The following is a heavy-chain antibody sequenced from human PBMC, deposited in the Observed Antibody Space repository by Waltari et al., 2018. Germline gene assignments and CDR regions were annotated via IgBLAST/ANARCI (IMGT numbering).Heavy chain of an antibody. V-gene: IGHV3-43D*04. D-gene: IGHD6-19*01. CDR3: AKMGVAGVLN. CDR1: GFTFDDYA. J-gene: IGHJ4*02. CDR2: ISWDGGST. Sequence: TASGFTFDDYAMHWVRQAPGKGLEWVSLISWDGGSTYYADSVKGRFTISRDNSKNSLYLQMNSLRAEDTALYYCAKMGVAGVLNWGQGTLVIVSS.